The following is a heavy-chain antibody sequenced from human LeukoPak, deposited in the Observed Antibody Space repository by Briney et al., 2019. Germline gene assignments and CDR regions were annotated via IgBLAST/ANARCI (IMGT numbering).Heavy chain of an antibody. V-gene: IGHV4-39*01. CDR3: ARHPPNWGIKYFDL. CDR1: GGSISSSSYY. D-gene: IGHD7-27*01. Sequence: KPSETLSLTCTVSGGSISSSSYYWGWIRQPPGKGLEWIGSIYYSGSTYYNPSLKSRVTISVDTSKNQFSLKLSSVTAADTAVYYCARHPPNWGIKYFDLWGRGTLGTVSS. J-gene: IGHJ2*01. CDR2: IYYSGST.